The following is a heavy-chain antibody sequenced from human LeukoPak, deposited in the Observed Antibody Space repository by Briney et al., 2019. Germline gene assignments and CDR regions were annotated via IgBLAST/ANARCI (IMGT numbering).Heavy chain of an antibody. Sequence: SETLSLTCTVSGGSISSYYWSWIRQPPGKGLEWIGYIYYSGSTNYNPSLKSRVTISVDTSKNRFSLKLSSVTAADTAVYYCARAAGTIEFDYWGQGTLVTVSS. J-gene: IGHJ4*02. CDR1: GGSISSYY. V-gene: IGHV4-59*01. D-gene: IGHD3-3*01. CDR2: IYYSGST. CDR3: ARAAGTIEFDY.